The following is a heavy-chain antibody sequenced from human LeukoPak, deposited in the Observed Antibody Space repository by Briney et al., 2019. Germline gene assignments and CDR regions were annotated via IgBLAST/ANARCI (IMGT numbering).Heavy chain of an antibody. D-gene: IGHD6-6*01. CDR3: ARVEQLVPHFDY. Sequence: GASVKVSCKASGYTFTGYYMHWVRQAPGQGLEWMGWINPNSGGTNYAQKFQGRVTMTRDTSISTAYMELSRLRSDDTAVYYRARVEQLVPHFDYWGQGTLVTVSS. J-gene: IGHJ4*02. CDR2: INPNSGGT. CDR1: GYTFTGYY. V-gene: IGHV1-2*02.